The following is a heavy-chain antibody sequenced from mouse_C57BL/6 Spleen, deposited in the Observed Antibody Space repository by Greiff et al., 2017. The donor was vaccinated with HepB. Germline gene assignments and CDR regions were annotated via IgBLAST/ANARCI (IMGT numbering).Heavy chain of an antibody. Sequence: VQLKESGPELVKPGASVKISCKASGYSFTGYYMNWVKQSPEKSLEWIGEINPSTGGTTYNQKFKAKATLTVDKSSSTAYMQLKSLTSEDSAVYYCARARYYSNHYYAMDYWGQGTSVTVSS. CDR1: GYSFTGYY. CDR2: INPSTGGT. J-gene: IGHJ4*01. CDR3: ARARYYSNHYYAMDY. D-gene: IGHD2-5*01. V-gene: IGHV1-42*01.